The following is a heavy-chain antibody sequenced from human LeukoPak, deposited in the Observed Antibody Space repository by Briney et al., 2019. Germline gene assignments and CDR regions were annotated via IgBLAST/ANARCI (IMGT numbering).Heavy chain of an antibody. Sequence: SETLSLTCTVSGGSISSGGYYWSWIRQHPGKGLEWIGYIYYSGSTYYNPSLKSRVTISVDTSKNQFSLKLSSVTAADTAVYYCARHADYGDYYFDYWGQGTLVTVSS. CDR3: ARHADYGDYYFDY. V-gene: IGHV4-31*03. J-gene: IGHJ4*02. D-gene: IGHD4-17*01. CDR2: IYYSGST. CDR1: GGSISSGGYY.